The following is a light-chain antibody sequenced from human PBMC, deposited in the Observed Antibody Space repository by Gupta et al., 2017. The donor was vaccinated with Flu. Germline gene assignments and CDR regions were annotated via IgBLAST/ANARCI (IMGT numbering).Light chain of an antibody. Sequence: EIVLTQSPATLSLSPGERATLSCRASQSVSSYLAWYQQKPGQAPRLLIYDASNRATGIPARFSGSGSGTEFTLTISSLEPEDVAVYYCQQRSNWPPMYTFGQETKLEIK. CDR2: DAS. CDR1: QSVSSY. CDR3: QQRSNWPPMYT. J-gene: IGKJ2*01. V-gene: IGKV3-11*01.